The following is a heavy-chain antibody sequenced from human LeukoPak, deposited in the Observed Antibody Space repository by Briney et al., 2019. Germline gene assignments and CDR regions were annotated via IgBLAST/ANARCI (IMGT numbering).Heavy chain of an antibody. CDR1: GGTFSSYA. CDR2: IIPILGIA. J-gene: IGHJ4*02. CDR3: ARGAFPRGAFDY. V-gene: IGHV1-69*04. Sequence: ASVKVSCKASGGTFSSYAISWVRQAPGQGLEWMGRIIPILGIANYAQKFQGRATITADKSTSTAYMELSSLRSEDTAVYYCARGAFPRGAFDYWGQGTLVTVSS. D-gene: IGHD3-3*02.